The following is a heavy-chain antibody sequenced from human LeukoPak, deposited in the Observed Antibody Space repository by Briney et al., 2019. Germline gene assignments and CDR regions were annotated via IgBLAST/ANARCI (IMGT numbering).Heavy chain of an antibody. V-gene: IGHV3-21*01. J-gene: IGHJ4*02. D-gene: IGHD6-19*01. CDR2: ISSRNSYI. Sequence: GGSLRLSCAASGFTFSNYNMNWVRQAPGKGLEWVSSISSRNSYIYYVDSVKGRFTISRDNAKNSLYLQMNSLRAEDTAVYYCARVGSSGWYLDYWGQGTLVTVSS. CDR3: ARVGSSGWYLDY. CDR1: GFTFSNYN.